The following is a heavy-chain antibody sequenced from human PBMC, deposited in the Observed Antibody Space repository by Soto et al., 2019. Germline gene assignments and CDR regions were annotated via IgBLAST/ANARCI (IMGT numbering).Heavy chain of an antibody. Sequence: SETLSLTCTVSGGSISNDDYYWNWIRQHPGKGLEWIAYIYYTGSTNYNPSLKSRITISVDTSKNQFSLKLSSVTAADTAVYYCARGALGYCIDYWGQGTLVTVSS. CDR2: IYYTGST. J-gene: IGHJ4*02. CDR1: GGSISNDDYY. CDR3: ARGALGYCIDY. D-gene: IGHD2-15*01. V-gene: IGHV4-31*03.